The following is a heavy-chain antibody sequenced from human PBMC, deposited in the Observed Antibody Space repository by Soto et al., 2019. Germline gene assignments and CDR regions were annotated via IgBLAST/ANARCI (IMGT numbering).Heavy chain of an antibody. V-gene: IGHV4-34*01. CDR3: ARGNSSSWYFDYYYGMDV. D-gene: IGHD6-13*01. J-gene: IGHJ6*02. Sequence: QVQLQQWGAGLLKPSETLSLTCAVYGGSFSGYYWSWIRQPPGKGLEWIGEINHSGSTNYNPSLKSRVTISVDTSTNQFYLKLSSVTAADTAVYYCARGNSSSWYFDYYYGMDVWGQGTTVTVSS. CDR1: GGSFSGYY. CDR2: INHSGST.